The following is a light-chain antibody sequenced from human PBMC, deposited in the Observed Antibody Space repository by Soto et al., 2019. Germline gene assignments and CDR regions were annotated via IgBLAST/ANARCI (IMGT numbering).Light chain of an antibody. CDR3: SSYTDRYIWI. CDR2: EVN. Sequence: QSVLTQPASVSGSPGQSITISCTGTSGDIGGYNYVTWYQQHPGQAPKLLIYEVNNRPSGVSNRFSAPKSGNTASLTISGLQAEDEADYFCSSYTDRYIWIFGGGTKLTVL. V-gene: IGLV2-14*01. CDR1: SGDIGGYNY. J-gene: IGLJ2*01.